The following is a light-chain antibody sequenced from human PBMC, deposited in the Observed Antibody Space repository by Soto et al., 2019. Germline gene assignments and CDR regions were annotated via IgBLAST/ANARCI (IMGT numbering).Light chain of an antibody. Sequence: DIPMTQSPSTLYASVGDRVTITCRASQSISNWLAWYQQKPGKAPKLLIYKASSLETGVPSRFSGSGSGTEFTLTISSLQPDDFATYYCQRFNFHFTFGGGTKVDIK. J-gene: IGKJ4*01. V-gene: IGKV1-5*03. CDR2: KAS. CDR3: QRFNFHFT. CDR1: QSISNW.